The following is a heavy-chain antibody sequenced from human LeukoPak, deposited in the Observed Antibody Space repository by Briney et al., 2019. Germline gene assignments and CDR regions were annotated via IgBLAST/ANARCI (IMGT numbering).Heavy chain of an antibody. CDR2: IKQDGSEK. CDR3: ARKPLRYFDWLNDY. D-gene: IGHD3-9*01. Sequence: GGSLRLSCVASGFTFSSYWMSWVRQAPGKGLEWVANIKQDGSEKYYVDSMKGRFTISRDNAKNSLYLQMNSLRAEDTAVYYCARKPLRYFDWLNDYWGQGTLVTVSS. J-gene: IGHJ4*02. CDR1: GFTFSSYW. V-gene: IGHV3-7*03.